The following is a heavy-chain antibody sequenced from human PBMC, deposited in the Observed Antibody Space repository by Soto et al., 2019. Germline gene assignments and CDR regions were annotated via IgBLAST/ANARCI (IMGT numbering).Heavy chain of an antibody. CDR3: ARLGYYDFWSGYYTRWFDP. CDR1: GGSISSSSYY. CDR2: IYYSGST. D-gene: IGHD3-3*01. Sequence: PSETLSLTCTVSGGSISSSSYYWGWIRQPPGKGLEWIGSIYYSGSTYYNPSLKSRVTISVDTSKNQFSLKLSSVTAADTAVYYCARLGYYDFWSGYYTRWFDPWGHGTLVTVSS. V-gene: IGHV4-39*01. J-gene: IGHJ5*02.